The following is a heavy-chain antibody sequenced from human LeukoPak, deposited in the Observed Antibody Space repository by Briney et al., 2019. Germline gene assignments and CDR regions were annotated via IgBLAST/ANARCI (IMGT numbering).Heavy chain of an antibody. Sequence: GGSLRLSCAASGFTFSDYYMSWLRQAPGKGLEWISYISNSGSTLYYADSVKGGFTIYSDNPQKSLYLHTNSLTANETHGYYLPRAPKLRLVGVSKGQFDPWGQGTLVTVYS. J-gene: IGHJ5*02. CDR3: PRAPKLRLVGVSKGQFDP. D-gene: IGHD1-26*01. V-gene: IGHV3-11*01. CDR1: GFTFSDYY. CDR2: ISNSGSTL.